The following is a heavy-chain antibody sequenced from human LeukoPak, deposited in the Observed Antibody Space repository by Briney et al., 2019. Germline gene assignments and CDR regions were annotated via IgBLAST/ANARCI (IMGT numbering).Heavy chain of an antibody. CDR3: ARAPPCGSGSYKGMDV. V-gene: IGHV4-34*01. Sequence: SETLSLTCAVYGGSFSGYYWSWIRQPPGKGLEWIGEINHSGSTNYNPSLKSRVTISVDTSKNQFSLKLSSVTAADTAVYYCARAPPCGSGSYKGMDVWGKGTTVTVSS. D-gene: IGHD3-10*01. CDR1: GGSFSGYY. CDR2: INHSGST. J-gene: IGHJ6*04.